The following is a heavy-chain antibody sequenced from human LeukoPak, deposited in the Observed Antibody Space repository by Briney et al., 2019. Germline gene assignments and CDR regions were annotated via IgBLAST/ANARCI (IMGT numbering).Heavy chain of an antibody. J-gene: IGHJ4*02. Sequence: GGSLRLSCAASGFTFSSYGMNWVRQAPGKGLEWVSSISGSSSYIYYADSVKGRFTISRDNAKNSLYLQMNSLRGEDTALYYCARDLAPYCSGGRCSTFDYWGQGTLVTVSS. CDR2: ISGSSSYI. D-gene: IGHD2-15*01. CDR1: GFTFSSYG. CDR3: ARDLAPYCSGGRCSTFDY. V-gene: IGHV3-21*01.